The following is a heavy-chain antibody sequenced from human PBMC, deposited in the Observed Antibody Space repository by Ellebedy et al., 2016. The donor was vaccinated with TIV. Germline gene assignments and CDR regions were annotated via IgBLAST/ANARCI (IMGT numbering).Heavy chain of an antibody. CDR3: VRDLTNYGSSSY. D-gene: IGHD3-22*01. V-gene: IGHV1-2*02. J-gene: IGHJ4*02. CDR2: INPNSGDT. Sequence: AASVKVSCKASGGTFRSYAISWLRQARGQGLEWVAWINPNSGDTAYAQNLQGRVTVTGDTSISTAYMELSRLISDDTAVYYCVRDLTNYGSSSYWGQGTLVTVSS. CDR1: GGTFRSYA.